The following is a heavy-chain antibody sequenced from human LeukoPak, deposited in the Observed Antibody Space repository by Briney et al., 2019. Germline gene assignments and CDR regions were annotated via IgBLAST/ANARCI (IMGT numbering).Heavy chain of an antibody. CDR3: ARASYSYDINGWVPFDY. CDR1: GGSISSSNW. D-gene: IGHD3-22*01. Sequence: PSGTLSLTCAVSGGSISSSNWWSWVRQPPGKGLEWIGSFYYSGSTYYSPSLKSRVTISVDTSKNQFSLKVSSVTAADTAVYYCARASYSYDINGWVPFDYWGQGTLVTVSS. CDR2: FYYSGST. V-gene: IGHV4-4*02. J-gene: IGHJ4*02.